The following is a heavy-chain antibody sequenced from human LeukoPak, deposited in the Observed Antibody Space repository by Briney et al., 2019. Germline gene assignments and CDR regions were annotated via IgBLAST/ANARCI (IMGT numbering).Heavy chain of an antibody. Sequence: GGSLRLSCAASGFTFSSYGMHWVRQAPGKGLEWVAFIRYDGSNKYYADSVKGRFTISRDNSKNTLYLQMNSLRAEDTAVYYCAKDGDFWSGYYFDYWGQGTLVTVSS. CDR3: AKDGDFWSGYYFDY. D-gene: IGHD3-3*01. CDR1: GFTFSSYG. CDR2: IRYDGSNK. J-gene: IGHJ4*02. V-gene: IGHV3-30*02.